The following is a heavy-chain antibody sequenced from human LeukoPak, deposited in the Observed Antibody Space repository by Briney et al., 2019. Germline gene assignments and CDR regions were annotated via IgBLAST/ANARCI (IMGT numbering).Heavy chain of an antibody. CDR3: AREGYYGSGSPPSLYFDY. D-gene: IGHD3-10*01. CDR2: TSXDLNVK. Sequence: AXTSXDLNVKLYADSVKGRFTISRDNSRSTLYLQMNSLRPEDTAIYYCAREGYYGSGSPPSLYFDYWGQGTLVTVSS. V-gene: IGHV3-30*03. J-gene: IGHJ4*02.